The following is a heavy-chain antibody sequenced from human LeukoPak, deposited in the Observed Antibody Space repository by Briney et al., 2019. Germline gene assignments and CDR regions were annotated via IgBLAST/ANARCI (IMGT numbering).Heavy chain of an antibody. CDR2: ISAYNGNT. CDR3: ARGSHIVVVPAAISD. CDR1: GYTFTSYG. D-gene: IGHD2-2*02. Sequence: GASVKVSCKASGYTFTSYGISWVRQAPGQGLEWMGWISAYNGNTNYAQKLQGRVTMTTDTSTSTAYMELRSLKSDDTAVYYCARGSHIVVVPAAISDWGQGTLVTVSS. V-gene: IGHV1-18*01. J-gene: IGHJ4*02.